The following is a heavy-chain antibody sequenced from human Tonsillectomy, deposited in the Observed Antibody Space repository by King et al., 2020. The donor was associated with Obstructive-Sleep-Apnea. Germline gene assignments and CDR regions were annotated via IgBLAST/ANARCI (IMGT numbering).Heavy chain of an antibody. Sequence: VQLVESGAEVKKPGSSVKVSCKPSVGTFSSYAISWVRRAPGQGLEWMGRIIPILGIANYAQKFQGRVTITADKSTSTAYMELSSLRSEDTAVYYCALLPGDMLTGSPFDPWGQGTLVTVSS. CDR3: ALLPGDMLTGSPFDP. V-gene: IGHV1-69*09. CDR1: VGTFSSYA. J-gene: IGHJ5*02. D-gene: IGHD3-9*01. CDR2: IIPILGIA.